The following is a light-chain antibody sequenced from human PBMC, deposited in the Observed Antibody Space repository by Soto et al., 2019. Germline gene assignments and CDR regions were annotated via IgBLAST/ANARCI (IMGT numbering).Light chain of an antibody. CDR1: QSVSSSY. CDR3: QQYGNSPLT. Sequence: EIVLTQSPGTLSLSPGERATLSCRASQSVSSSYLAWYQQRPGQAPRLLIFGVSSRATGIPDRFSATGSGTDFTLTISRLEPEDFALYFCQQYGNSPLTFGGGTKVDIK. CDR2: GVS. J-gene: IGKJ4*01. V-gene: IGKV3-20*01.